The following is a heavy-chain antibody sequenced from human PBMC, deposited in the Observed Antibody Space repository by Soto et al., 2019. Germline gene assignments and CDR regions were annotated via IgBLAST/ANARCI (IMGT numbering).Heavy chain of an antibody. D-gene: IGHD1-1*01. J-gene: IGHJ4*02. V-gene: IGHV3-15*07. CDR2: VKTKAEGATT. Sequence: EVQLVESGGGLVKPGESLRLSCVASGFPLTTVWMNWVRQAPGKGPEWLGRVKTKAEGATTDYAAPAKGRFTILRDDSINTVYLQMTSLRIEDTALYYCTSRIRTTNDNWGQGTLVTVSS. CDR3: TSRIRTTNDN. CDR1: GFPLTTVW.